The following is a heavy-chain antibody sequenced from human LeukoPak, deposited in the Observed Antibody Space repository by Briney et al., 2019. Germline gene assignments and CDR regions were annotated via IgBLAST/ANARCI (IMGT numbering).Heavy chain of an antibody. CDR3: ASWGGTGSLYS. CDR1: GFTFSSYS. Sequence: GGSLRLSCAASGFTFSSYSMNWVRQAPGKGLVWVSYISSSSSTIYYADSVKGRFTISRDNAKNSLYLQMSSLRDEDTAVYYCASWGGTGSLYSWGQGTLVTVSS. D-gene: IGHD1-1*01. V-gene: IGHV3-48*02. CDR2: ISSSSSTI. J-gene: IGHJ4*02.